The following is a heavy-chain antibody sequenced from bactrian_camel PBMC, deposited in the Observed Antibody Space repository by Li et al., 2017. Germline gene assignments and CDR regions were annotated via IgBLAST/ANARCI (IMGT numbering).Heavy chain of an antibody. CDR2: IRRSGGET. CDR3: AARFGTLQYPSSIGSGF. V-gene: IGHV3-3*01. CDR1: GHSRGSNC. Sequence: HVQLVESGGGSVQPGGSLRLSCVLSGHSRGSNCVGWFRLPPGRAPAEREGIAAIRRSGGETWYAGSVKGRFTISRDNSKNTLSLQMSGLVSEDTAMYYCAARFGTLQYPSSIGSGFWGQGTQVTVS. J-gene: IGHJ6*01.